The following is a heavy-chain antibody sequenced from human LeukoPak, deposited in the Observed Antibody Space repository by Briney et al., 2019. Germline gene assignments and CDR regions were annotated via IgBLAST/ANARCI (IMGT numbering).Heavy chain of an antibody. V-gene: IGHV1-24*01. CDR1: GYTLTELS. J-gene: IGHJ4*02. Sequence: ASVKVSCKVSGYTLTELSMHWVRQAPGKGLEWMGGFDPEDGETIYAQKFQGRVTMTEDTSTDTAYMELSSLRSEDTAVYYCATRPSSGWYRGVDYWGQGTLVTVSS. CDR3: ATRPSSGWYRGVDY. CDR2: FDPEDGET. D-gene: IGHD6-19*01.